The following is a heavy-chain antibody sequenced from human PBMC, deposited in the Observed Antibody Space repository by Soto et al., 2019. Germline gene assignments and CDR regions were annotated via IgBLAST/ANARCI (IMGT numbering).Heavy chain of an antibody. CDR3: ARQKYYDFWSGYPYYYYYGMDV. CDR1: GYTFTSYG. CDR2: ISAYNGNT. V-gene: IGHV1-18*01. D-gene: IGHD3-3*01. Sequence: GASVKVSCKASGYTFTSYGISWVRQAPGQGLEWMGWISAYNGNTNYAQKLQGRVTMTTDTSTSTAYMELRSLRSDDTAVYYCARQKYYDFWSGYPYYYYYGMDVWGQGTTVTVSS. J-gene: IGHJ6*02.